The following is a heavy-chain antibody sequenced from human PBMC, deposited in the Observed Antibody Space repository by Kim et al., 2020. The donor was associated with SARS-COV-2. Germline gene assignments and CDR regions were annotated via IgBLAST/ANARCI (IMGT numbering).Heavy chain of an antibody. CDR1: GGSITSSGYY. V-gene: IGHV4-39*01. D-gene: IGHD1-1*01. CDR2: IYYSGTT. Sequence: SETLSLTCSVSGGSITSSGYYWGWIRQSPGKGLEWIGSIYYSGTTYYNPSLKSRVTVFVDTSQNQFSLKVTSVTAADTAKKYYSRHEAGERYFVDNWGRG. J-gene: IGHJ4*02. CDR3: SRHEAGERYFVDN.